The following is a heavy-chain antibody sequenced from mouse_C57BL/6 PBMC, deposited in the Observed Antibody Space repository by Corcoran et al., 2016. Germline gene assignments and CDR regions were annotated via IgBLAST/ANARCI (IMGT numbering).Heavy chain of an antibody. CDR3: ARLYYSNLYYAMDY. D-gene: IGHD2-5*01. CDR2: INPNNGGT. J-gene: IGHJ4*01. V-gene: IGHV1-26*01. CDR1: GYTFTDYY. Sequence: EVQLQQSGPELVKPGASVKISCKASGYTFTDYYMNWVKQSHGKSLEWIGDINPNNGGTSYNQKFKGKATLTVDKSSSTAYVELRSLTSEDSAVYYCARLYYSNLYYAMDYWGQGTAVTVSS.